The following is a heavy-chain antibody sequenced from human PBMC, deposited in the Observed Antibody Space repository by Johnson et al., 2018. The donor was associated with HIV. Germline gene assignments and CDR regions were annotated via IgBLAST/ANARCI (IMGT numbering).Heavy chain of an antibody. CDR1: GFSFSNTW. CDR2: IKRKSDGGTT. CDR3: TTELIVVIPIGAFDV. D-gene: IGHD2-21*01. J-gene: IGHJ3*01. V-gene: IGHV3-15*02. Sequence: MMLVESGGTLVKPGGSLRLSCAASGFSFSNTWLSWVRQAPGKGLEWVARIKRKSDGGTTDYAAPVKGRFSISRDDSKSTVYLQMNSLKTEDSAVYYCTTELIVVIPIGAFDVWGQGTTVTVSS.